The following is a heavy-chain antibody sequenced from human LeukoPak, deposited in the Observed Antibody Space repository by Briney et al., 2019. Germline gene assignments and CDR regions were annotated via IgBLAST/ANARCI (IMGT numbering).Heavy chain of an antibody. J-gene: IGHJ4*02. D-gene: IGHD6-13*01. CDR3: ARDPGMMRAAACGDY. Sequence: GGSLRLSCAASGFMFSSYGMIWVRQAPGKGLEWISYISSSSNPIYYADSVKGRFTISRDNAKNSLYLQLSSLRAEDTAVYYCARDPGMMRAAACGDYWGQGTLVIVSS. CDR2: ISSSSNPI. CDR1: GFMFSSYG. V-gene: IGHV3-48*01.